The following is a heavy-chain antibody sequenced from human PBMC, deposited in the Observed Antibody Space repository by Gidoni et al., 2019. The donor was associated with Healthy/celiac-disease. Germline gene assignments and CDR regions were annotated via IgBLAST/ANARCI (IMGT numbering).Heavy chain of an antibody. Sequence: EVQLVQSGAEAKKRGESLKISCKGSGYSFTSHWNGWVRQMPGKGLEWMGIIYPGDSDTRYSPSFQGQVTISADKSISTAYLQWSSLKASDTAMYYCARQGCSGGSCYSAVGYFDLWGRGTLVTVSS. V-gene: IGHV5-51*01. CDR1: GYSFTSHW. CDR3: ARQGCSGGSCYSAVGYFDL. D-gene: IGHD2-15*01. J-gene: IGHJ2*01. CDR2: IYPGDSDT.